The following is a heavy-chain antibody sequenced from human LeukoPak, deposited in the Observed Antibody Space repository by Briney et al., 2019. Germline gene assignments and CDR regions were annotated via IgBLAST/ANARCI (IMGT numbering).Heavy chain of an antibody. D-gene: IGHD2/OR15-2a*01. Sequence: ASVKVSCKASGYTFTAYYIHWVRQAPAQGLEWMGWINPNSGGTEYAQKFQGRVTLTRDTSISTAYMELSRLRSDDTAVYYCASFYAPDRGIESQNLVTVYWGQGTLVSVSS. CDR2: INPNSGGT. CDR1: GYTFTAYY. V-gene: IGHV1-2*02. J-gene: IGHJ4*02. CDR3: ASFYAPDRGIESQNLVTVY.